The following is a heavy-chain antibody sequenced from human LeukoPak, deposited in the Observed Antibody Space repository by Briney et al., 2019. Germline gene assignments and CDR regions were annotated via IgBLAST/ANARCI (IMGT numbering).Heavy chain of an antibody. J-gene: IGHJ4*02. Sequence: VGSLRLSSAASGFTFCNAWTSWVRQAPRKGLECGGRIISKTDCVTTDYAAPVKGRFTISRDNAKNSLYRQMNSLRAEDTAVYYCARATSFDYWGQGPLVTVLS. V-gene: IGHV3-15*01. CDR1: GFTFCNAW. CDR2: IISKTDCVTT. CDR3: ARATSFDY.